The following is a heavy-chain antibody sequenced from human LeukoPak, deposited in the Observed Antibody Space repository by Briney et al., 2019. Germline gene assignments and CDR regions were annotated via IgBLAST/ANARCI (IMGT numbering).Heavy chain of an antibody. CDR3: ARDCSGGSCYGAFDI. CDR1: GASIRSGDYY. Sequence: SGTLSLTCTVSGASIRSGDYYWSWIRQPPGKGLEWVGYIYDSGSTYYNPSLKSRITISVDTSENRFSLKLSSVTATDTAVYYCARDCSGGSCYGAFDIWGQGTMVTVSS. D-gene: IGHD2-15*01. V-gene: IGHV4-30-4*01. J-gene: IGHJ3*02. CDR2: IYDSGST.